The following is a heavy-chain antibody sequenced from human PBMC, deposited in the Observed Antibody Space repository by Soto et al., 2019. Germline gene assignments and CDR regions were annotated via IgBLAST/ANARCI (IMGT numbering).Heavy chain of an antibody. V-gene: IGHV4-59*01. CDR3: ARDRDGYNPYDFEY. J-gene: IGHJ4*02. D-gene: IGHD5-12*01. Sequence: QVQLQESGPGLVKPSETLSLTCTVSGGSISSYYWSWIRQPPGKGLEWICYIYYSGSTNYNPSLKSRVTIPVDLAKNQFSLKPSCLTAADTAVYYCARDRDGYNPYDFEYWGQGTLVSVSS. CDR1: GGSISSYY. CDR2: IYYSGST.